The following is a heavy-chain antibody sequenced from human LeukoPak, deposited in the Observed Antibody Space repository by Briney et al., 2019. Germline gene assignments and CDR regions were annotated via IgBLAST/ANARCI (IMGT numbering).Heavy chain of an antibody. CDR1: GFTFSSYG. CDR2: IWYDGSNK. CDR3: ARDRSVWGSYRVVGY. J-gene: IGHJ4*02. Sequence: PGGSLRLSCAASGFTFSSYGMHWVRQAPGKGLEWVAVIWYDGSNKYYADSVKGRFTISRDNSKNTLYLQMNSLRAEDTAVYYCARDRSVWGSYRVVGYWGQGTLVTVSS. V-gene: IGHV3-33*01. D-gene: IGHD3-16*01.